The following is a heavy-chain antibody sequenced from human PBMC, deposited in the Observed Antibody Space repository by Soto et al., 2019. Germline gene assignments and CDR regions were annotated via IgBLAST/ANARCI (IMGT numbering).Heavy chain of an antibody. V-gene: IGHV4-59*01. CDR3: AREAQDFSYGMDV. Sequence: SETLSLTCPVSGGSISPYYVNWIRQPPGKGLEWLGYIYYSGIANYNPSVNSRVTISLDTSKNQFSLKLSSVTAADTAVYYCAREAQDFSYGMDVWGQGATVTVSS. CDR1: GGSISPYY. J-gene: IGHJ6*02. CDR2: IYYSGIA.